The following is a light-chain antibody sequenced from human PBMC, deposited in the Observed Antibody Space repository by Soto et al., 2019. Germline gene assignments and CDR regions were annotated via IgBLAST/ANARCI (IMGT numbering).Light chain of an antibody. CDR2: GAS. CDR1: QSVSSN. V-gene: IGKV3-15*01. CDR3: QQHNNWPYT. Sequence: EIVMTQSPATLSVSPGERATLSCRASQSVSSNFAWYQQKPGQAPRLLIYGASTRATDIPARFSGSGSGTEFTLTISSLQSEDFAVYYCQQHNNWPYTFGQGTRLEIK. J-gene: IGKJ5*01.